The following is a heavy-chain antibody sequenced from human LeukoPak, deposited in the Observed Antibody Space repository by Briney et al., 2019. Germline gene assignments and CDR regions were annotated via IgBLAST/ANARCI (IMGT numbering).Heavy chain of an antibody. CDR1: GGSISSYY. D-gene: IGHD2-2*01. J-gene: IGHJ2*01. Sequence: PSETLSLTCTVSGGSISSYYWNWIRQPPGQGLEWIGYIYYSGSTNYNPSLKSRVTISVDTSKNQFSLNLSSVAAADTAVYYCARVPYYASSPFWYFDLWGRGTLVTVSS. V-gene: IGHV4-59*01. CDR3: ARVPYYASSPFWYFDL. CDR2: IYYSGST.